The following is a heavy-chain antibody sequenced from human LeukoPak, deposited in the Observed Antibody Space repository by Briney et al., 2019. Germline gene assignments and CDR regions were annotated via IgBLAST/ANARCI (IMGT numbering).Heavy chain of an antibody. Sequence: GGSLRLSCAASGFTFSSYEMNWVRQAPGKGLEWVSAISGSGGSTYYADSVKGRSTISRDNSKNTLYLQMNSLRAEDTAVYYCAREGYNWNDGLDYWGQGTLVTVSS. D-gene: IGHD1-20*01. J-gene: IGHJ4*02. CDR1: GFTFSSYE. CDR2: ISGSGGST. CDR3: AREGYNWNDGLDY. V-gene: IGHV3-23*01.